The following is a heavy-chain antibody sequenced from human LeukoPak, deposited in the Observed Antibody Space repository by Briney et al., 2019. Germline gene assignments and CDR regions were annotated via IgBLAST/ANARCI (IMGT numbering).Heavy chain of an antibody. D-gene: IGHD2-2*01. Sequence: ASVKVSCKASGYTFTGYYMHWVRQAPGQGLEWMGWINPNSGGTNYAQKFQGWVTMTRDTSISTAYMELSRLRSDDTAVYYCAREVPRSTSLYYFDYWGQGTLVTVSS. V-gene: IGHV1-2*04. CDR2: INPNSGGT. CDR3: AREVPRSTSLYYFDY. J-gene: IGHJ4*02. CDR1: GYTFTGYY.